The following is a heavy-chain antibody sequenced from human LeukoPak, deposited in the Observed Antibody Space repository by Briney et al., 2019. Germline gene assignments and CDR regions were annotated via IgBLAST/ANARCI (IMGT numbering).Heavy chain of an antibody. CDR1: GGSISSGGYS. V-gene: IGHV4-30-2*03. J-gene: IGHJ6*04. D-gene: IGHD1-26*01. Sequence: SETLSLTCAVSGGSISSGGYSWSWIRQPPGKGLEWIGSIYHSGSTYYNPSLKSRVTISVDTSKNQFSLKLSSVTAADTAVYYCARDRIDSWITRSFYYYYGMDVWGKGTTVTVSS. CDR2: IYHSGST. CDR3: ARDRIDSWITRSFYYYYGMDV.